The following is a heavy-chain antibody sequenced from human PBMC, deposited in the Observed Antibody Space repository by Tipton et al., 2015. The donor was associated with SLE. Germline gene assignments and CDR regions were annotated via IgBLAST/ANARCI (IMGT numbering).Heavy chain of an antibody. CDR1: GFSFSNYE. V-gene: IGHV3-48*03. D-gene: IGHD2-15*01. CDR3: ARENWWRFDS. J-gene: IGHJ5*01. Sequence: SLRLSCDASGFSFSNYEMNWVRQAPGKGLEWVSYISSSGYTTYNAASVKGRFTISRNNAKNSLYLQMNSLRAEDTAVYYCARENWWRFDSWGQGTLVTVSS. CDR2: ISSSGYTT.